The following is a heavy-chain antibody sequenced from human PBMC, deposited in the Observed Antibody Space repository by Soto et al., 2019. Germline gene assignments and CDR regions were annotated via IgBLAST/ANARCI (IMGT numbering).Heavy chain of an antibody. CDR3: ARGRKYYDFWSGYYLPAYYYYGMDV. CDR2: INHSGST. J-gene: IGHJ6*02. D-gene: IGHD3-3*01. CDR1: GGSFSGYY. Sequence: PSETLSLTCAVYGGSFSGYYWSWIRQPPGKGLEWMGEINHSGSTNYNPSLKSRVTISVDTSKNQFSLKLSSVTAADTAVYYCARGRKYYDFWSGYYLPAYYYYGMDVWGQGTTVTVSS. V-gene: IGHV4-34*01.